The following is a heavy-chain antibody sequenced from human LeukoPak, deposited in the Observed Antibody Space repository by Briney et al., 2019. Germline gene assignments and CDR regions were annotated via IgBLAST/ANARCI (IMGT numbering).Heavy chain of an antibody. Sequence: SETLSLTCTASGGSISSGGYYWSWIRQHPGKGLEWIGYIYYSGSTYYNPSLKSRVTISVDTSKNQFSLDLSSVTAADTAVYYCARQKCTSTSCLTKNAFDIWGQGTMVTVSS. V-gene: IGHV4-31*03. D-gene: IGHD2-2*01. CDR3: ARQKCTSTSCLTKNAFDI. J-gene: IGHJ3*02. CDR2: IYYSGST. CDR1: GGSISSGGYY.